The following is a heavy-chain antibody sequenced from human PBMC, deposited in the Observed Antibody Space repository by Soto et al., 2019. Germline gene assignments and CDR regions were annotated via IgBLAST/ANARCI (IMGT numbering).Heavy chain of an antibody. Sequence: QVQLVESGGGVVQPGRSLRLSCAASGFTFSSYGMHWVRQAPGKGLEWVAVISYDGSNKYYADSVKGRFTISRDNSKNTLYLQMNSLRAEDTAVYYCAKSYSSSSRTNWFDPWGQGTLVTVSS. CDR3: AKSYSSSSRTNWFDP. V-gene: IGHV3-30*18. CDR2: ISYDGSNK. CDR1: GFTFSSYG. D-gene: IGHD6-6*01. J-gene: IGHJ5*02.